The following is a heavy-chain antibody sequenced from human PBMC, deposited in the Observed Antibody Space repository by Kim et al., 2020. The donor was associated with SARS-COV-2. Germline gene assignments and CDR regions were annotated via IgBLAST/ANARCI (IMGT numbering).Heavy chain of an antibody. Sequence: SETLSLTCTVSGYSISSGYYWGWIRQPPGKGLEWIGSIYHSGSTYYNPSLKSRVTISVDTSKNQFSLKLSSVTAADTAVYYCATIDTAMVIGQNVDYWGQGTLVTVSS. D-gene: IGHD5-18*01. CDR1: GYSISSGYY. V-gene: IGHV4-38-2*02. CDR2: IYHSGST. J-gene: IGHJ4*02. CDR3: ATIDTAMVIGQNVDY.